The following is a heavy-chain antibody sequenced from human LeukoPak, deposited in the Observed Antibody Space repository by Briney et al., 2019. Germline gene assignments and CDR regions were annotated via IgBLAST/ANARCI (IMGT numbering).Heavy chain of an antibody. V-gene: IGHV3-7*01. CDR3: ARGGYDL. D-gene: IGHD2-15*01. J-gene: IGHJ5*02. CDR2: IKEDGSEK. Sequence: GGSLRLSCAASGFTFSTYWMTWVRQAPGKGLEWVANIKEDGSEKKYEDSVKGRFTISRDNADNSLFLQMNSLRVEDTAVYYCARGGYDLWSQGTLVTVSS. CDR1: GFTFSTYW.